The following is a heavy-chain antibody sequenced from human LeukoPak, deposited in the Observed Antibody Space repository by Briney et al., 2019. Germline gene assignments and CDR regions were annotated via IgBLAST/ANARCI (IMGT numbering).Heavy chain of an antibody. CDR2: IRSSSET. CDR1: GFIFSQYS. CDR3: TRDRLYYDILTGYRPNWFDP. V-gene: IGHV3-48*01. Sequence: GGSLRLSCAASGFIFSQYSMNWVRQAPGKGLEWVSHIRSSSETYYADSVKGRFTISRDNAKNSLYLQMNSLRAEDTAVYYCTRDRLYYDILTGYRPNWFDPWGQGTLVTVSS. D-gene: IGHD3-9*01. J-gene: IGHJ5*02.